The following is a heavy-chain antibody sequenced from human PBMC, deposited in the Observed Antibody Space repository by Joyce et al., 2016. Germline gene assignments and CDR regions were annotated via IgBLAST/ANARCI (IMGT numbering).Heavy chain of an antibody. CDR1: GGSISSGVYY. CDR3: ARVTWFGDKGFDY. Sequence: QVQLQESGPGLVKPSQTLSLTCSVSGGSISSGVYYWSWIRQPPGKGLELIGYIYDTGSTYYNLSLKLRITMSVYTSKNQFSLKLSSVTAADTAVYYCARVTWFGDKGFDYWGQGTLVTVSS. D-gene: IGHD3-10*01. V-gene: IGHV4-30-4*01. J-gene: IGHJ4*02. CDR2: IYDTGST.